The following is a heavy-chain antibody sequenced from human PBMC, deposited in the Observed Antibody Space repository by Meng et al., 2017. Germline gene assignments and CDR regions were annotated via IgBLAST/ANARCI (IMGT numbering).Heavy chain of an antibody. D-gene: IGHD2-15*01. V-gene: IGHV4-4*02. Sequence: GRLQWRGPGLVKPSGTLSLTWCVFGVSIRGSNWWSWVRQPPGKGLEWIGEIYHSGSTNYNPSLKSRVTISVDKSKNQFSLKLSSVTAADTAVYYCARWSIYCSGGSCYSFDYWGQGTLVTVSS. CDR2: IYHSGST. J-gene: IGHJ4*02. CDR1: GVSIRGSNW. CDR3: ARWSIYCSGGSCYSFDY.